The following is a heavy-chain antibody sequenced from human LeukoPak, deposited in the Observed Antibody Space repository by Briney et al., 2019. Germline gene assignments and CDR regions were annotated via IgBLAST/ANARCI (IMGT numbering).Heavy chain of an antibody. CDR3: ATDDLYYYDSSGYYRH. D-gene: IGHD3-22*01. V-gene: IGHV1-24*01. J-gene: IGHJ4*02. CDR1: GYTLTELS. Sequence: ASVKVSCKVSGYTLTELSMHWVRQAPGKGLEGMGGFDPEDGETIYAQKFQGRVTMTEDTSTDTAYMELSSLRSEDTAVYYCATDDLYYYDSSGYYRHWGQGTLVTVSS. CDR2: FDPEDGET.